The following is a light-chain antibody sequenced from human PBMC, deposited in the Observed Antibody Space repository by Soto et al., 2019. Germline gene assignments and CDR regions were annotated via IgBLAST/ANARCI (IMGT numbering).Light chain of an antibody. CDR2: DTS. CDR1: TGPVTSGHY. CDR3: LLSFHGASVSVV. J-gene: IGLJ2*01. V-gene: IGLV7-46*01. Sequence: QAVVTQEPSLTVSPGGTVTLTCGSSTGPVTSGHYPYWLQQKPGQAPRTLIYDTSNKHSWTPARFSGSLLGGKAALTLSGAQPEDEADYYCLLSFHGASVSVVFGRGTKLTVL.